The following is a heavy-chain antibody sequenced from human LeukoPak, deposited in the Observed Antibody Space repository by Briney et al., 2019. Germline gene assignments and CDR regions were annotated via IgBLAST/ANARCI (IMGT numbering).Heavy chain of an antibody. CDR1: GGSFSGYY. Sequence: SETLSLTCAVYGGSFSGYYWSWIRQPPGKGLEWIGEINHSGSTNYNPSLKSRVTISVDTSKNQFSLKLSSVTAADTAVYYCAHSSFSPFDYWGQGTLVTVSS. CDR2: INHSGST. D-gene: IGHD6-6*01. V-gene: IGHV4-34*01. CDR3: AHSSFSPFDY. J-gene: IGHJ4*02.